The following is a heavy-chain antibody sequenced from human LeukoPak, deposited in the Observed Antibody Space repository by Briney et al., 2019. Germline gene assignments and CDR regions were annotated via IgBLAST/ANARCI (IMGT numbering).Heavy chain of an antibody. J-gene: IGHJ5*02. D-gene: IGHD2-15*01. Sequence: SEALSLTCTVSGGSISSGGYYWSWIRQPPGKGLEWIGYIYHSGSTYYNPSLKSRVTISVDGSKNQFSLKLSSVTAADTAVYYCARDRIVVVVAATHNWFDPWGQGTLVTVSS. CDR1: GGSISSGGYY. CDR3: ARDRIVVVVAATHNWFDP. V-gene: IGHV4-30-2*01. CDR2: IYHSGST.